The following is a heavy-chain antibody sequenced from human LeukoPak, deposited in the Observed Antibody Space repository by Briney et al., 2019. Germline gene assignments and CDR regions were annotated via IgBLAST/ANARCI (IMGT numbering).Heavy chain of an antibody. V-gene: IGHV1-18*01. J-gene: IGHJ6*02. Sequence: ASVKFSCKASGYIFTDSGITWVRQAPGQGLEWMGWINTYNGYTNYVQILQGRVTMTTDTSTSTAYMELRSLRSDDTAVYFCARGGGRTPVDVWGQGTTVTVSS. CDR1: GYIFTDSG. CDR2: INTYNGYT. D-gene: IGHD1-1*01. CDR3: ARGGGRTPVDV.